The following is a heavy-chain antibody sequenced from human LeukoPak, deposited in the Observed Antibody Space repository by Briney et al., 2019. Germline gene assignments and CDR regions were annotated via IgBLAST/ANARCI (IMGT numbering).Heavy chain of an antibody. J-gene: IGHJ3*02. Sequence: GGSLRLSCAASGFTFDDYAMHWVRQAPGKGLEWVSGISWNSGGIGYADSVKGRFTISRDNAKNSLYLQMNSLRAEDMALYYCAKASYEGAFDIWGQGTMVTLSS. CDR2: ISWNSGGI. CDR1: GFTFDDYA. CDR3: AKASYEGAFDI. V-gene: IGHV3-9*03. D-gene: IGHD5-12*01.